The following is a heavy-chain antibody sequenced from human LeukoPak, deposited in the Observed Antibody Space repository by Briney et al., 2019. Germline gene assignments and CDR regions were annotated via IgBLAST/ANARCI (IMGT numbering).Heavy chain of an antibody. CDR2: ISAYNGNT. D-gene: IGHD2-2*01. Sequence: EASVKVSCKASGYTFTSYGISWVRQAPGQGLEWMGWISAYNGNTNYAQKLQGRVTMTTDTSTSTAYMELRSLRSDDTAVYYCARVFYCSSTSCYRYYYYYYMDVWGKGTTVTVSS. J-gene: IGHJ6*03. CDR1: GYTFTSYG. V-gene: IGHV1-18*01. CDR3: ARVFYCSSTSCYRYYYYYYMDV.